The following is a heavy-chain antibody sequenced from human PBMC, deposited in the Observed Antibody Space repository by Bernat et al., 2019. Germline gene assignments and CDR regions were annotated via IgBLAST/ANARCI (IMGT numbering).Heavy chain of an antibody. J-gene: IGHJ4*02. Sequence: QVQLVESGGGVVQPGRSLRLSCAASGFTFSSYAMHWVRQAPGKGLEWVAVISYDGSNKYYADSVKGRFTISRDNSKNTLYLQMNSLRAEDTAVYYCARVVLIVALRAGPLDYWGQGTLVTVSS. V-gene: IGHV3-30-3*01. CDR1: GFTFSSYA. D-gene: IGHD5-12*01. CDR3: ARVVLIVALRAGPLDY. CDR2: ISYDGSNK.